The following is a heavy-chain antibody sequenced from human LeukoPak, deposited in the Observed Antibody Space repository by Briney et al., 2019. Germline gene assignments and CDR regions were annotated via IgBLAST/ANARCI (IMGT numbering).Heavy chain of an antibody. CDR1: GGSISSSSYY. Sequence: SETLSLTCTVSGGSISSSSYYWGWIRHPPGKGLEWMGSIYYRGSTYYNPSLKSRITISEDTYKNHFSLKLSSVTAADAAVYYCARHRAVAGGVVGYWGKGTLVTVSS. CDR3: ARHRAVAGGVVGY. J-gene: IGHJ4*02. V-gene: IGHV4-39*01. D-gene: IGHD6-19*01. CDR2: IYYRGST.